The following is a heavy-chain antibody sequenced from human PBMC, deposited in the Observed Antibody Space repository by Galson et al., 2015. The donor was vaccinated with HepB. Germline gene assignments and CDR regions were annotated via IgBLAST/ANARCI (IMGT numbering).Heavy chain of an antibody. D-gene: IGHD5-12*01. V-gene: IGHV3-30*02. CDR1: GFTFSSYG. J-gene: IGHJ2*01. Sequence: SLRLSCAASGFTFSSYGMHWVRQAPGKGLEWVAFIRYDGSNKYYADSVKGRFTISRDNSKNTLYLQMNSLRAEDTAVYYCAKEDSGYATYFDLWGRGTLVTVSS. CDR2: IRYDGSNK. CDR3: AKEDSGYATYFDL.